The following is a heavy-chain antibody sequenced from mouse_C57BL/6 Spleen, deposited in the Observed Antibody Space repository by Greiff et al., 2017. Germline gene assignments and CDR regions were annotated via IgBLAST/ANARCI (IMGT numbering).Heavy chain of an antibody. J-gene: IGHJ3*01. CDR3: ARPLDSSGAWFAY. Sequence: VQLQQPGAELVMPGASVKLSCKASGYTFTSYWMHWVKQRPGQGLEWIGEIDPSDSYTNYNQKFKGKATLTVDKSSSTAYMQLSSLTSEDSAVYYCARPLDSSGAWFAYWGQGTRVTVSA. CDR2: IDPSDSYT. V-gene: IGHV1-69*01. CDR1: GYTFTSYW. D-gene: IGHD3-2*02.